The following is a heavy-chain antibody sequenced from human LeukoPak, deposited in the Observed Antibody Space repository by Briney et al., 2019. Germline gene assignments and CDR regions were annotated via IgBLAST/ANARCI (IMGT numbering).Heavy chain of an antibody. D-gene: IGHD3-3*02. CDR2: INTNTRNP. J-gene: IGHJ4*02. Sequence: ASVKISCKASGYTFTSYVLNWVRQAPGQGLECMGWINTNTRNPTYAQGFTGRFVFSLDTSVSTAYLQISSLKAEDTAVYYCARIRAPSSFGQRESDYWGQGTLVTVSS. CDR1: GYTFTSYV. CDR3: ARIRAPSSFGQRESDY. V-gene: IGHV7-4-1*02.